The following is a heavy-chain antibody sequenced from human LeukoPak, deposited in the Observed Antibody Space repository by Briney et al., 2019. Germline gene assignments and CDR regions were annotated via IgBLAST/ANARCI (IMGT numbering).Heavy chain of an antibody. Sequence: GGSLRLSCAASGFTFSSYSMNWVRQAPGKGLEWVSSISSSSYIYYADSVKGRFTISRDNAKNSLYLQMNSLRAEDTAVYYCARAWGIAAAGSPDYWGQGTLVTVSS. D-gene: IGHD6-13*01. CDR3: ARAWGIAAAGSPDY. CDR1: GFTFSSYS. J-gene: IGHJ4*02. CDR2: ISSSSYI. V-gene: IGHV3-21*01.